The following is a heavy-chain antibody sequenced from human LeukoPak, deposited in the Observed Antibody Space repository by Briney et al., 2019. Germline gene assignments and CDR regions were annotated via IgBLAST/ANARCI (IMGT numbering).Heavy chain of an antibody. Sequence: ASVKVSCKASGYTFTSHDINWVRQATGQGLEWMGWMNPNSGNTGYAQKFQGRVTMTRNTSISTAYMELSSLRSKDTAVYYCARGLRWYNSGIGYWGQGTLVTVSS. CDR1: GYTFTSHD. J-gene: IGHJ4*02. V-gene: IGHV1-8*01. CDR3: ARGLRWYNSGIGY. CDR2: MNPNSGNT. D-gene: IGHD3-10*01.